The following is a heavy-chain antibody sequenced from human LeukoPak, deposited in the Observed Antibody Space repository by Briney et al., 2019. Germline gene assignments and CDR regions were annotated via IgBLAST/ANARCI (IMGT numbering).Heavy chain of an antibody. J-gene: IGHJ4*02. D-gene: IGHD5-12*01. CDR1: GFTFSYYW. Sequence: TGGSLRLSCAASGFTFSYYWMSWVRQAPGKGLEWVANINQDGSEKYYVDSLKGRFIISRDNAKNSLYPRMNSLRADDTAVYYCARDEGWLQFDDWGQGTLVTVSS. V-gene: IGHV3-7*01. CDR3: ARDEGWLQFDD. CDR2: INQDGSEK.